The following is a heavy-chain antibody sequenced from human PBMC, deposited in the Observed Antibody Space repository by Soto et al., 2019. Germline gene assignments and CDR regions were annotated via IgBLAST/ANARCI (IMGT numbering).Heavy chain of an antibody. J-gene: IGHJ4*02. V-gene: IGHV3-21*01. D-gene: IGHD3-9*01. CDR2: ISSSSSYI. Sequence: GGSLRLSCAASGFTFSSYSMNWVRQAPGKGLEWVSSISSSSSYIYYADSVKGRFTISRDNAKNSLYLQMNSLRAEDMAVYYCARSAADILTGYYTFDYWGQGTLVTVSS. CDR3: ARSAADILTGYYTFDY. CDR1: GFTFSSYS.